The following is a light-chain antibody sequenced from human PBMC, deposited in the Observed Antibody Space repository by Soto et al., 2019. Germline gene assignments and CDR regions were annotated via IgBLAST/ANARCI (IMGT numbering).Light chain of an antibody. CDR3: KQYNSCLGT. CDR2: KAS. CDR1: QSISSW. J-gene: IGKJ1*01. V-gene: IGKV1-5*03. Sequence: IQMTQSPSTLSASVGDRVTITCRASQSISSWLAWYQQKPGKAPKLLIYKASSLESGVPSRFSGSGSGTEFTLTISSLQPDDFATYYCKQYNSCLGTFGHGTKV.